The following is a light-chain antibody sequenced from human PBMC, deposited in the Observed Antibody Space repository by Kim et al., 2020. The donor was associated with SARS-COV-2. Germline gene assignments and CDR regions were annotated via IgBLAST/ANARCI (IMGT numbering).Light chain of an antibody. CDR2: QDS. CDR1: NMGDKY. CDR3: QAWVGSTLI. V-gene: IGLV3-1*01. J-gene: IGLJ2*01. Sequence: SYELTQPPSVSVSPGQTASITCSGDNMGDKYACRYKQKPGQSPVLVIYQDSKRSSGIPESFSGCNSGNIVPMTTSGNQAKNEADNSCQAWVGSTLIFG.